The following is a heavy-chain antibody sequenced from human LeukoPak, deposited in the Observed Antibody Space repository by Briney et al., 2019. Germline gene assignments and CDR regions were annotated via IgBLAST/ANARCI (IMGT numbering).Heavy chain of an antibody. Sequence: GGSLRLSCAGSGFRFSSFSMSWVRQAPGKGLEWVLSIDSSSSGIYYADSVKGRFTISRDNAKNSLYLQMNSLRADDTAVYYCARIPGGLEWSDFDYWGQGNLVTVSS. CDR3: ARIPGGLEWSDFDY. CDR1: GFRFSSFS. CDR2: IDSSSSGI. D-gene: IGHD3-3*01. V-gene: IGHV3-21*01. J-gene: IGHJ4*02.